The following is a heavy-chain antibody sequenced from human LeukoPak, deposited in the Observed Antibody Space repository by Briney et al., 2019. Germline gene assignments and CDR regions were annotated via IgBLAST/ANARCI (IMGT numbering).Heavy chain of an antibody. Sequence: GESLKISCKGSGYSFTSYWIGWVRPMPGKGLDWMGIIYPGDSDTRYSPSFQGQVTISADKSISTAYLQWSSLKASDTAMYYCARDSSGYIHWFDPWGQGTLVTVSS. CDR1: GYSFTSYW. D-gene: IGHD3-22*01. CDR3: ARDSSGYIHWFDP. V-gene: IGHV5-51*01. J-gene: IGHJ5*02. CDR2: IYPGDSDT.